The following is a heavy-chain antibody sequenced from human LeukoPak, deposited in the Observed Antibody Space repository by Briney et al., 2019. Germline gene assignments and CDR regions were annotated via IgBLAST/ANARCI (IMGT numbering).Heavy chain of an antibody. CDR1: GGTFSSYA. J-gene: IGHJ6*03. Sequence: ASVKVSCMASGGTFSSYAISWVRQAPGQGLEWMGGIIPIFGTANYAQKFQGRVTITADKSTSTAYMELSSLRSEDTAVYYCARGNYYYYYMDVWGKGTTVTVSS. CDR3: ARGNYYYYYMDV. CDR2: IIPIFGTA. V-gene: IGHV1-69*06.